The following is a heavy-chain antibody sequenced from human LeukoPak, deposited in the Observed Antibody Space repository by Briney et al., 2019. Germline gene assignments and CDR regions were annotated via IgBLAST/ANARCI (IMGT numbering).Heavy chain of an antibody. V-gene: IGHV4-39*07. CDR1: GGSISSSYSY. Sequence: SETLSLTCTVSGGSISSSYSYWGWIRQPPGKGLEWIGNIYYSGSTYYNPSLKSRVTISVDTSKNHFSLKLNSVTAADTAVYYCAKPSNYYGSATDAFNFWGQGTMVTVSS. CDR3: AKPSNYYGSATDAFNF. D-gene: IGHD3-10*01. J-gene: IGHJ3*01. CDR2: IYYSGST.